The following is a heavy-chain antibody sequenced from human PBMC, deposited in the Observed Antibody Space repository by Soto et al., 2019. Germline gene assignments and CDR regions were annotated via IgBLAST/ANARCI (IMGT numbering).Heavy chain of an antibody. CDR2: ISYDGSNK. V-gene: IGHV3-30-3*01. CDR3: ARDQVENYGMDV. CDR1: GFTFSSYA. D-gene: IGHD2-15*01. J-gene: IGHJ6*02. Sequence: QVQLVESGGGVVQPGRSLRLSCAASGFTFSSYAMHWVRQAPGKGLEWVAVISYDGSNKYYADSVKGRFTISRDNSKNKLYLQMNSLRAEDTAVYYCARDQVENYGMDVWGQGTTVTVSS.